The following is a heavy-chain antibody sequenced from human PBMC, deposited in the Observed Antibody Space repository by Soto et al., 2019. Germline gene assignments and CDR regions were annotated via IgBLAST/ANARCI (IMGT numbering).Heavy chain of an antibody. J-gene: IGHJ6*02. CDR3: ARDLRTLYGMDV. CDR2: IYSGDTT. V-gene: IGHV3-53*01. CDR1: GFTVSSNY. Sequence: EVPLVESGGGLIQPGGSLRLSCAASGFTVSSNYMSWVRQAPGKGLEWVSVIYSGDTTYYADSVKGRFTISRDHSKTTLYLQMNSLRAEDTAVYDCARDLRTLYGMDVWGQGTTVTVSS.